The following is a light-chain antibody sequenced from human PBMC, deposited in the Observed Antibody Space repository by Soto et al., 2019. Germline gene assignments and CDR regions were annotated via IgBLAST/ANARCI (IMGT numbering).Light chain of an antibody. CDR3: QQSDVSPRT. Sequence: EIVLTQSPGTLSLSPGERATLSCRASQSVSSSYLAWYQQKPGQAPRLLIYGASSRATGIPDRFSGSGSGTDFTLTISRLEPEDFATYYCQQSDVSPRTFGQGTKVEIK. V-gene: IGKV3-20*01. CDR1: QSVSSSY. J-gene: IGKJ1*01. CDR2: GAS.